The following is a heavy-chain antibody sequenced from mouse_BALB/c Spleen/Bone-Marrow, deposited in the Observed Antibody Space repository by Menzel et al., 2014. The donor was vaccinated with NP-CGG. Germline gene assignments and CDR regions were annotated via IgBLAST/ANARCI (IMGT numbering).Heavy chain of an antibody. CDR3: ERLSYYGRFAY. D-gene: IGHD1-1*01. V-gene: IGHV4-1*02. CDR1: GFDFSRYW. J-gene: IGHJ3*01. CDR2: INPDSSTI. Sequence: VKVVESGGGLVQPGGSLKLSCAASGFDFSRYWMSWVRQAPGKGLEWIGEINPDSSTINYTPSLKDKFIISRDNAKNTLYLQMSKVRSEDTALYYCERLSYYGRFAYWGQGTLVAVSA.